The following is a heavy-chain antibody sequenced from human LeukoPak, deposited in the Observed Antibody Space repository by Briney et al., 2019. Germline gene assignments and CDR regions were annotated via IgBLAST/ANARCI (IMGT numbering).Heavy chain of an antibody. CDR3: AKDNGGYPRDWYFDL. V-gene: IGHV3-30*04. CDR1: GFTFSTYA. J-gene: IGHJ2*01. CDR2: ISYDGSNK. D-gene: IGHD2-8*01. Sequence: GGSLRLSCAASGFTFSTYAMHWVRQAPGKGLEWVAVISYDGSNKYYADSVKGRFTISRDNSKNTLYLQMNSLRTEDTALYYCAKDNGGYPRDWYFDLWGRGTLATVSS.